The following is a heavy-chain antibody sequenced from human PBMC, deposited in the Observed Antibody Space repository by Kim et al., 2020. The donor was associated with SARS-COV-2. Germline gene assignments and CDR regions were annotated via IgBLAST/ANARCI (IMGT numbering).Heavy chain of an antibody. CDR1: GFTFSSYA. Sequence: GGSLRLSCLASGFTFSSYAMNWVRQAPGKGLEWISTITSTGDATHYADSVTGRFTVSRDNSKSTLYLEMSSLTVEDTAVYYCTQAPVGEWGGYFDYWGQGTLVTVSS. CDR2: ITSTGDAT. D-gene: IGHD1-26*01. V-gene: IGHV3-23*01. J-gene: IGHJ4*02. CDR3: TQAPVGEWGGYFDY.